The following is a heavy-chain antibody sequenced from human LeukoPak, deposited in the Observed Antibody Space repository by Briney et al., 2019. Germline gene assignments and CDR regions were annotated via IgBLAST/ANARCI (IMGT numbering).Heavy chain of an antibody. CDR3: ARAGRKEFLSD. Sequence: PSETLSLTCTVSNVSLSSGGYFYSWIRQLPGKGLEWIGYIYYNGNTYYSPSLKSRVTISLDTSKNQFSLRLPFVTAADTGAYYCARAGRKEFLSDWGQGTQVTVSS. CDR1: NVSLSSGGYF. D-gene: IGHD1-14*01. V-gene: IGHV4-31*03. J-gene: IGHJ4*02. CDR2: IYYNGNT.